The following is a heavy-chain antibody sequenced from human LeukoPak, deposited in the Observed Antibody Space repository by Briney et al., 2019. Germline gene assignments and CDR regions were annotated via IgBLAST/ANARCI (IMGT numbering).Heavy chain of an antibody. CDR3: ARGGRDYYDSSGYLPFDY. CDR2: IYYTGST. J-gene: IGHJ4*02. D-gene: IGHD3-22*01. V-gene: IGHV4-59*08. CDR1: GGSVSRYY. Sequence: SETLSLTCTVSGGSVSRYYWSWIRQPPGKGLEWIGYIYYTGSTYYNPSLKSRVTISVDTSKNQFSLKLSSVTAADTAVYYCARGGRDYYDSSGYLPFDYWGQGTLVTVSS.